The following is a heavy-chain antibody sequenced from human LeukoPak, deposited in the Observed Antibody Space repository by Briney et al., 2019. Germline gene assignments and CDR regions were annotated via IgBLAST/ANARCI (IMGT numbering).Heavy chain of an antibody. Sequence: GGSLRLSCAASGFTFSNYAMNWVRQAPGKGLEWVSGINDNDGSTYYADSVKGRFIISRDNAKNSLYLQMNSLRVEDTAVYYCARDVGGFFDYWGQGILVTVSS. CDR1: GFTFSNYA. V-gene: IGHV3-23*01. CDR2: INDNDGST. CDR3: ARDVGGFFDY. J-gene: IGHJ4*02. D-gene: IGHD2-15*01.